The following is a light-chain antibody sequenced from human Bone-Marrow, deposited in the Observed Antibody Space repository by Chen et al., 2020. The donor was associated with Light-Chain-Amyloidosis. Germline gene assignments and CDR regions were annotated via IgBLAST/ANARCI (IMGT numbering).Light chain of an antibody. CDR3: QVWDRRSDRPV. J-gene: IGLJ3*02. V-gene: IGLV3-21*02. CDR2: DDS. Sequence: SSVLTQPSSVSVAPGQTATITCGGNNIGSTSVHWYQQPPGQAPPLVVYDDSDRPSGNPERLSGSNSGNTATLTISRVEAGEEADYYCQVWDRRSDRPVFGGGTKLTVL. CDR1: NIGSTS.